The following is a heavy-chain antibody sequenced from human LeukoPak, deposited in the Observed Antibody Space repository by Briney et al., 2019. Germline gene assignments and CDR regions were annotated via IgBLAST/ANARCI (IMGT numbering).Heavy chain of an antibody. CDR3: ARFSRLTFDP. Sequence: ASETLSLTCTVSGGSISGYYWSWIRQPPGKGLEWIGYIYYSGSTNYNPSLKSRVTISVDTSKNQFSLKLSSVTAADTAVYYCARFSRLTFDPWGQGTLVTVSS. CDR2: IYYSGST. J-gene: IGHJ5*02. V-gene: IGHV4-59*01. CDR1: GGSISGYY. D-gene: IGHD3-16*01.